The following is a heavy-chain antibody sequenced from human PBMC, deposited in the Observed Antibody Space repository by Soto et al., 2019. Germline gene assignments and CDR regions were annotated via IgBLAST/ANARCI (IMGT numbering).Heavy chain of an antibody. CDR3: ARDMESRYCSGGSCYYYYYGMDV. CDR2: TYYRSKWYN. D-gene: IGHD2-15*01. Sequence: SPTLSLTCAISGDSVSSNSAAWNWIRQSPSRGLEWLGRTYYRSKWYNDYAVSVKSRITINPDTSKNQLSLQLNSVTPEDTAVYYCARDMESRYCSGGSCYYYYYGMDVWGQGTTVTVSS. J-gene: IGHJ6*02. V-gene: IGHV6-1*01. CDR1: GDSVSSNSAA.